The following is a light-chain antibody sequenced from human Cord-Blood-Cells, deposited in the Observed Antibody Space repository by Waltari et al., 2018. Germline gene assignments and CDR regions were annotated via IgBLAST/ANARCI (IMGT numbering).Light chain of an antibody. Sequence: QSALTQPPSASGSPGQSVTISCTGTRSDVGGYNYVSWYQQHPGKARKLMVYEVSKRPSGVADGFSGSESGDTPSLTVAGLQAGDVAEYYCRSYAGSDEWGVFVGGTKLPLL. V-gene: IGLV2-8*01. J-gene: IGLJ2*01. CDR2: EVS. CDR3: RSYAGSDEWGV. CDR1: RSDVGGYNY.